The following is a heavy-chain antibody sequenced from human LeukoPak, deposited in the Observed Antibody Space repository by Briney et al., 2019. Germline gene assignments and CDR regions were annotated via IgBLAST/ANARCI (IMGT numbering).Heavy chain of an antibody. Sequence: GGSLRLSCAGSGFTFSSYAMSWVRQAPGKGLEWVSTISGSGGAGTYYADSVKGRFTVSRDNSRNTLYLPMNSLRAEDTAVYYCVKDRGGSPFYGMDVWGQGTTVIVSS. D-gene: IGHD1-26*01. J-gene: IGHJ6*02. V-gene: IGHV3-23*01. CDR3: VKDRGGSPFYGMDV. CDR2: ISGSGGAGT. CDR1: GFTFSSYA.